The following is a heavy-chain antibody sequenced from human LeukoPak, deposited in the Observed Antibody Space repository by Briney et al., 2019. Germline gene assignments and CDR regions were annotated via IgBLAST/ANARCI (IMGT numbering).Heavy chain of an antibody. CDR1: GGSISSGGYY. Sequence: SETLSLTCTVSGGSISSGGYYWSWIRQHPGKGLEWIGYIYYSGSTYYNPSLKSRVTISVDTPKNQFSLKLSSVTAADTAVCYCASVYYDPPHYFDYWGQGTLVTVSS. CDR2: IYYSGST. J-gene: IGHJ4*02. D-gene: IGHD3-3*01. V-gene: IGHV4-31*03. CDR3: ASVYYDPPHYFDY.